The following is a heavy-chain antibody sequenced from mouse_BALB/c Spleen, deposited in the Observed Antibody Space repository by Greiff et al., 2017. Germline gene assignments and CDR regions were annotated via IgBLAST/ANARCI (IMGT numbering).Heavy chain of an antibody. CDR3: ARRTLLDY. J-gene: IGHJ4*01. CDR2: ISYSGST. Sequence: EVHLVESGPGLVKPSQSLSLTCTVTGYSITSDYAWNWIRQFPGNKLEWMGYISYSGSTSYNPSLKSRISITRDTSKNQFFLQLNSVTTEDTATYYCARRTLLDYWGQGTSVTVSS. V-gene: IGHV3-2*02. D-gene: IGHD6-5*01. CDR1: GYSITSDYA.